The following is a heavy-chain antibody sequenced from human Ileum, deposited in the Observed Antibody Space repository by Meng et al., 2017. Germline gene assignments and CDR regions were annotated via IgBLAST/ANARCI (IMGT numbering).Heavy chain of an antibody. CDR1: GGTFSSYA. CDR3: AIPDCSSTSCYAGY. V-gene: IGHV1-69*06. Sequence: QVQLCQSGAEGKKPGSSVKVSCKASGGTFSSYAISWVRQAPGQGLEWMGGIIPIFGTANYAQKFQGRVTITADKSTSTAYMELSSLRSEDTAVYYCAIPDCSSTSCYAGYWGQGTLVTVSS. CDR2: IIPIFGTA. D-gene: IGHD2-2*01. J-gene: IGHJ4*02.